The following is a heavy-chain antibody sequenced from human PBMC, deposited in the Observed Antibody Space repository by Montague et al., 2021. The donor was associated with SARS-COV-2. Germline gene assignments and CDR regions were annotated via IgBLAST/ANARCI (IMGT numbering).Heavy chain of an antibody. V-gene: IGHV4-61*02. D-gene: IGHD3-9*01. CDR1: GGSISSGSYY. CDR2: IYTSGST. CDR3: AREWVYYDISTGYRNWFDP. J-gene: IGHJ5*02. Sequence: TLSLTCTVSGGSISSGSYYWSWIRQPAGKGLEWIGRIYTSGSTNYNPSLKSRVTISVDTSKNQFSLKLSSVTAADTAVYYCAREWVYYDISTGYRNWFDPWGQGTLVTVSS.